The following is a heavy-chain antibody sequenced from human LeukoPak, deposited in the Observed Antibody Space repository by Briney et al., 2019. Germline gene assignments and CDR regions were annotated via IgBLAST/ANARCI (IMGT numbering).Heavy chain of an antibody. V-gene: IGHV3-23*01. CDR1: GFAFGSYA. Sequence: PGGSLRLSCTASGFAFGSYAMYWVRQAPGKGLEWVSGIFGSGGSAHYADSVKGRFTISRDNSKNTVYLEMNSLGVEDTAVYYCAETTVGYSSGRFPGWPADYWGQGTLVTVSS. CDR3: AETTVGYSSGRFPGWPADY. J-gene: IGHJ4*02. CDR2: IFGSGGSA. D-gene: IGHD2-15*01.